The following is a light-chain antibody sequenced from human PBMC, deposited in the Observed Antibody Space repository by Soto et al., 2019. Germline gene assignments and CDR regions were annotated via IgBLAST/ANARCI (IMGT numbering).Light chain of an antibody. V-gene: IGKV3-20*01. CDR3: QEYGTSRT. J-gene: IGKJ1*01. Sequence: EIWLTQSPGTLSLSPGERATLSCRASQSVSSSYLAWYQQKPGQAPRLLIYGASSRATGIPDRFSGSGSAIDFTLTISRLEPEDFAVYYCQEYGTSRTFGQGTKVEIK. CDR1: QSVSSSY. CDR2: GAS.